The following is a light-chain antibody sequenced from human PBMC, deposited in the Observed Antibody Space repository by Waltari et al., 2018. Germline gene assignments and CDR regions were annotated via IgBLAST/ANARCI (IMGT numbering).Light chain of an antibody. CDR1: SSNIGSNY. V-gene: IGLV1-47*01. Sequence: QSVLTQPPSASGTPGQRVTISCSGSSSNIGSNYLYWYQQLPGAAPKLLIYRNKQRPSGVPGRFAGSKSGTAASLASSGLLSEDEADYYCAAWDDRLGGRVFGGGTKLTVL. CDR2: RNK. J-gene: IGLJ3*02. CDR3: AAWDDRLGGRV.